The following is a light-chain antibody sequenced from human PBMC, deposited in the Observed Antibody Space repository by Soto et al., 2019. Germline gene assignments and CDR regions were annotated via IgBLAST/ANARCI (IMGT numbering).Light chain of an antibody. CDR3: QSYDSNFWV. V-gene: IGLV1-40*01. CDR1: SSNIGAGYD. J-gene: IGLJ3*02. CDR2: GNS. Sequence: QAVVTQPPSVSGAPGQRVTISCTGSSSNIGAGYDVHWYQQLPGTAPKLLISGNSNRPSGVPDRFSGSKSGTSASLAITGLQAEDEADYYCQSYDSNFWVFGGGTKLTVL.